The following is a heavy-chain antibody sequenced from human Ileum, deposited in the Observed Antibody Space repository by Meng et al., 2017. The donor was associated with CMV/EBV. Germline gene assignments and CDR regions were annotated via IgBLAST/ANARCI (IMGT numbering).Heavy chain of an antibody. CDR1: GLTFSNYW. J-gene: IGHJ4*02. CDR2: INPDGSTT. Sequence: ASGLTFSNYWMHWVRQVPGKGLVWVSRINPDGSTTNYADSVKGRFTISRDNAKNTVYLQLNSLRADDTAVYYCARGGSDSPRGHDYWGQGTLVTVSS. CDR3: ARGGSDSPRGHDY. D-gene: IGHD2-15*01. V-gene: IGHV3-74*01.